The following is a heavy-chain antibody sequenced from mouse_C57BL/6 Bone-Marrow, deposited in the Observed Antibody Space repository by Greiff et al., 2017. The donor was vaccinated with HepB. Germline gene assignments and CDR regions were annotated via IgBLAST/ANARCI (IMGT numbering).Heavy chain of an antibody. Sequence: EVQVVESGEGLVKPGGSLKLSCAASGFTFSSYAMSWVRQTPEKRLEWVAYISRGGDYIYYADTVKGRFTISRDNARNTLYLQMSSLKSEDTAMYYCTREGATVVGGYFDYWGQGTTLTVSS. J-gene: IGHJ2*01. D-gene: IGHD1-1*01. V-gene: IGHV5-9-1*02. CDR1: GFTFSSYA. CDR3: TREGATVVGGYFDY. CDR2: ISRGGDYI.